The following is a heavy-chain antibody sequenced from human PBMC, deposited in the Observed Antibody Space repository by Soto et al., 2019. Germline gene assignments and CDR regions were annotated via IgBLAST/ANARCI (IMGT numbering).Heavy chain of an antibody. V-gene: IGHV4-39*01. Sequence: QLQLQESGPGLVKPSETLSLTCTVSGGSISSSSYYWGWIRQPPGKGLEWIGSIHYSGSTYYNPSLKSPITISVDTSKNQFSLKLSSVTAAATAVYYCARHQQWLVHPGFDYWGQGTLVTVSS. CDR3: ARHQQWLVHPGFDY. D-gene: IGHD6-19*01. CDR2: IHYSGST. J-gene: IGHJ4*02. CDR1: GGSISSSSYY.